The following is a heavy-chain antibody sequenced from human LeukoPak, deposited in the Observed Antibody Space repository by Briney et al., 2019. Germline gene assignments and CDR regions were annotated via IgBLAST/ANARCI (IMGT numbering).Heavy chain of an antibody. Sequence: KASETLSLTCAVYGGSFSGYYWSWIRQPPGKGLEWIGEINHSGSTNYNPSLKSRVTISVDTSKNQFSLKLSSVTAADTAVYYCARVQGVGATYFDYWGQGTLVTVSS. CDR3: ARVQGVGATYFDY. V-gene: IGHV4-34*01. CDR2: INHSGST. D-gene: IGHD1-26*01. J-gene: IGHJ4*02. CDR1: GGSFSGYY.